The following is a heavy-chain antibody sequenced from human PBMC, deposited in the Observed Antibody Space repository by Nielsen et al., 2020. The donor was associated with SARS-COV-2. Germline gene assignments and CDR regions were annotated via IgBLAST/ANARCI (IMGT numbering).Heavy chain of an antibody. Sequence: SETLSLTCTVSGGSISSGGYYWSWIRHHPGKGLEWNGYIYFSGRTCYNPSLKSRVTISVDTSKNQFSLSLRSVTAADTAVYYCARESSGYDHYNYGMDVWGQGTTVTVSS. J-gene: IGHJ6*02. CDR1: GGSISSGGYY. CDR2: IYFSGRT. V-gene: IGHV4-31*03. D-gene: IGHD5-12*01. CDR3: ARESSGYDHYNYGMDV.